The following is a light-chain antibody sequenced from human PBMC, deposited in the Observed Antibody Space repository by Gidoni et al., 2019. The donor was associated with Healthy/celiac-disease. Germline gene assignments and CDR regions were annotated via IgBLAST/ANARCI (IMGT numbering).Light chain of an antibody. V-gene: IGKV1-33*01. J-gene: IGKJ1*01. CDR2: DAS. Sequence: DIPMTQCPSSLSASVGARVTITCQASQYISNYLTWYQQKPGKAPKLLIYDASNLETGVPSRFSGSGSGTDFTFTISSLQPEDIATYYCQQYDSPPRTFGQXTKVEIK. CDR1: QYISNY. CDR3: QQYDSPPRT.